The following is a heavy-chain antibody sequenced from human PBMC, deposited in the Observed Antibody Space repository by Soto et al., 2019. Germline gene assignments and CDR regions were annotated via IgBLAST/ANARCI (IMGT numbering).Heavy chain of an antibody. J-gene: IGHJ4*02. CDR1: GFTFSSYA. D-gene: IGHD3-3*01. V-gene: IGHV3-30-3*01. CDR3: ARTGHDFWSGSAY. Sequence: GGSLRLSCAASGFTFSSYAMHWVRQAPGKGLEWVAVISYDGSNKYYADSVKGRFTISRDNSKNTLYLQMNSLRAEDTAVYYCARTGHDFWSGSAYWGQGTLVTVSS. CDR2: ISYDGSNK.